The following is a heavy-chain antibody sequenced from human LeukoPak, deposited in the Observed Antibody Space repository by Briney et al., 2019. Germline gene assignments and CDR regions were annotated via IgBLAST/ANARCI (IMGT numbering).Heavy chain of an antibody. CDR2: VYYTGTT. V-gene: IGHV4-39*01. CDR3: ARGLPRYSSY. CDR1: GGSISSRNYY. D-gene: IGHD5-18*01. J-gene: IGHJ4*02. Sequence: SETLSLTCTVSGGSISSRNYYWGWIRQPPGKGLEWIGGVYYTGTTYSNPSLKSRVTISVDTSKNQFSLRLSSVTAADTAVYYCARGLPRYSSYWGQGTLVIVSS.